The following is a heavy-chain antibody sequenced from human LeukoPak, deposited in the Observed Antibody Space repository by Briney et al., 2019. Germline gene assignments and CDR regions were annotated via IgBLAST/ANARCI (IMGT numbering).Heavy chain of an antibody. CDR3: GTLFGVVSMDV. CDR1: GGSFSGYY. J-gene: IGHJ6*02. CDR2: INHSGST. D-gene: IGHD3-3*01. V-gene: IGHV4-34*01. Sequence: SETLSLTCAVYGGSFSGYYWSWIRQPPGKGLEWIGEINHSGSTNYNPSLKSRVTISVDTSKNQFSLKRSSVTAADTAVYYCGTLFGVVSMDVWGQGTTVTVSS.